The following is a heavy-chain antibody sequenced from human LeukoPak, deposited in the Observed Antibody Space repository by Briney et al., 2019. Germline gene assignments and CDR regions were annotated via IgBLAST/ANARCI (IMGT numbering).Heavy chain of an antibody. J-gene: IGHJ4*02. Sequence: GGSLRLSCAASGFTFSSYITYWVRQAPGKGLEWVASISSSSGYIYYADSVKGRFTISRDNAKNSLYLQMNSLRAEDTAVYYCAREGTPAAGDWGQGTLVTVSS. D-gene: IGHD6-13*01. CDR3: AREGTPAAGD. CDR1: GFTFSSYI. V-gene: IGHV3-21*06. CDR2: ISSSSGYI.